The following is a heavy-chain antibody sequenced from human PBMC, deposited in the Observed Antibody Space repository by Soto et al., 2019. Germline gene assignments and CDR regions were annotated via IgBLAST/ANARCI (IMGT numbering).Heavy chain of an antibody. CDR3: ARGGAMVRGALVY. J-gene: IGHJ4*02. V-gene: IGHV4-61*01. CDR1: GGAVSSGSYY. Sequence: PSETLSLTCTVSGGAVSSGSYYWSWIRQPPGKGLEWIGYIYYSGSTNYNPSLKSRVTISVDTSKNQFSLKLSSVTAADTAVYYCARGGAMVRGALVYWGQGTLVTVSS. D-gene: IGHD3-10*01. CDR2: IYYSGST.